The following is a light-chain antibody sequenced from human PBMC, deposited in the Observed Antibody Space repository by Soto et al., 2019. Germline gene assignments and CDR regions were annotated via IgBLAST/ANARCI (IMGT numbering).Light chain of an antibody. CDR2: SNT. V-gene: IGLV1-44*01. J-gene: IGLJ1*01. Sequence: QSALTQPPSASGSPGQRVTISCSGSRSNIGSNTVDWYQQFPGMAPKLPIYSNTQRPSGVPDRFSGSKSGTSASLAISGLQSEDEADYYCAAWDDSLNGLYVFGTGTKVTVL. CDR3: AAWDDSLNGLYV. CDR1: RSNIGSNT.